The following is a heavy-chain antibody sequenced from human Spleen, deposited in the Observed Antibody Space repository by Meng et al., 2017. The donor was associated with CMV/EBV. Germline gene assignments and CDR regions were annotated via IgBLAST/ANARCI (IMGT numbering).Heavy chain of an antibody. J-gene: IGHJ3*02. V-gene: IGHV1-2*02. D-gene: IGHD5-12*01. CDR1: RYTFTEYH. Sequence: ASVKVSCKASRYTFTEYHMHWVRQAPGQGLEWMGWVNPNTGDTQYAQRFQGRVTMTRDTSIRTVYMELFRLTSDDTAIFYCARDFHDHNGFGAFDIWGQGTMVTVSS. CDR3: ARDFHDHNGFGAFDI. CDR2: VNPNTGDT.